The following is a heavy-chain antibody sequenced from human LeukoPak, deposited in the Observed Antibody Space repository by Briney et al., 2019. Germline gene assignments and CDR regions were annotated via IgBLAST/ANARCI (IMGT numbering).Heavy chain of an antibody. V-gene: IGHV3-74*01. J-gene: IGHJ6*02. CDR1: GFTFTSYW. D-gene: IGHD6-13*01. Sequence: GGSLRLSCAASGFTFTSYWMNWVRQVPGKGLVWVSRISGDGSSTTYADSVKGRFTISRDNAKYTLYLQMNSLRAEDTAVYYCARDWVYGNSYYGLDVWGQGTTVTVSS. CDR3: ARDWVYGNSYYGLDV. CDR2: ISGDGSST.